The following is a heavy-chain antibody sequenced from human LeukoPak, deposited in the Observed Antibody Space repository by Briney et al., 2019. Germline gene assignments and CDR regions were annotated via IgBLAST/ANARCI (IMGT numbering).Heavy chain of an antibody. Sequence: SETLSLTCTVSGGSISSYYWSWIRQPPGKGLEWIGYIYYSGSTNYNPSLKSRVTISVDTSKNQFSLKLSSVTAADTAVYYCAAYSGYDYVSYWGQGTLVTVSS. D-gene: IGHD5-12*01. CDR3: AAYSGYDYVSY. V-gene: IGHV4-59*01. J-gene: IGHJ4*02. CDR2: IYYSGST. CDR1: GGSISSYY.